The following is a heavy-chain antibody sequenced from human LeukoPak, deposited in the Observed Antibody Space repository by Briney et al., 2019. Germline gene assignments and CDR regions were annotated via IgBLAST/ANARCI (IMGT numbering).Heavy chain of an antibody. V-gene: IGHV1-24*01. J-gene: IGHJ1*01. CDR2: FDPEDGET. CDR1: GYTLTELS. Sequence: GASVKVSCKVSGYTLTELSMHWARQAPGKGLEWMGGFDPEDGETIYAQKFQGRVTMTEDTSTDTAYMELSSLRSEDTAVYYCATVSIAVAGTGGRYFQHWGQGTLVTVSS. CDR3: ATVSIAVAGTGGRYFQH. D-gene: IGHD6-19*01.